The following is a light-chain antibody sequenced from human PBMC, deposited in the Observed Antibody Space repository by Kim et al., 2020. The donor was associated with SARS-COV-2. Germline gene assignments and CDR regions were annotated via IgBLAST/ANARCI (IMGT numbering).Light chain of an antibody. J-gene: IGKJ1*01. CDR1: QSVSDW. Sequence: DIQMTQSPSTLSASVGDKVTITCRASQSVSDWLAWYQQKPGKAPKLLIYRASSLESGVPSRFSGSGSGTEFTLTISSLQPDDFATYFCQHYSTSPPRTFGQGTTVDVK. V-gene: IGKV1-5*03. CDR3: QHYSTSPPRT. CDR2: RAS.